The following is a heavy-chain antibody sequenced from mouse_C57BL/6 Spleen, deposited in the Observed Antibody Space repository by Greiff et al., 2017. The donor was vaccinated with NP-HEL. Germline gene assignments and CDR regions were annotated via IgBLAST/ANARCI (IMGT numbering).Heavy chain of an antibody. CDR1: GFTFSDAW. J-gene: IGHJ1*03. D-gene: IGHD2-1*01. Sequence: EVKLMESGGGLVQPGGSMKLSCAASGFTFSDAWMDWVRQSPEKGLEWVAEIRNKANNHATYYAESVKGRFTISRDDSKSSVYLQMNSLRAEDTGIYYCTRNGNYVDWYFDVWGTGTTVTVSS. CDR2: IRNKANNHAT. V-gene: IGHV6-6*01. CDR3: TRNGNYVDWYFDV.